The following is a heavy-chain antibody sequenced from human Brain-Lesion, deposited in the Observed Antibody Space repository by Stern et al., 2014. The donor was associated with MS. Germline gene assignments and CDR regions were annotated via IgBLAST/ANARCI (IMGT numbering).Heavy chain of an antibody. CDR2: VYYTGST. CDR3: VRPDIMGTIWN. Sequence: VQLVESGPGLVKPSETLSLTCTVSGGSITSSSYYWGWIRQPPGRGLEYIGTVYYTGSTFYAPSLKSRVPIPVDPSKNKVALKLPSVTAADTAVYYCVRPDIMGTIWNWGQGTLVTVSS. D-gene: IGHD1-26*01. V-gene: IGHV4-39*01. J-gene: IGHJ4*02. CDR1: GGSITSSSYY.